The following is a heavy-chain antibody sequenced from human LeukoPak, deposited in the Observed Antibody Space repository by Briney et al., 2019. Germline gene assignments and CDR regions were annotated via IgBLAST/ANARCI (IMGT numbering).Heavy chain of an antibody. V-gene: IGHV3-74*01. CDR3: ARAAIVVVPAATERYYYYYGMDV. Sequence: GGSLRLSCAASGFTFSSYWMHWVRQAPGKGLVWVSRINSDGSSTSYADSVKSRFTISRDNAKNTLYLQMNSLRAEDTAVYYCARAAIVVVPAATERYYYYYGMDVWGQGTTVTVSS. J-gene: IGHJ6*02. CDR1: GFTFSSYW. D-gene: IGHD2-2*01. CDR2: INSDGSST.